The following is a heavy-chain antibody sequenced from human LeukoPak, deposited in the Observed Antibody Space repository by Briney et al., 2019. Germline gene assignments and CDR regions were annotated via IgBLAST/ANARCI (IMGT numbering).Heavy chain of an antibody. CDR3: ARDPGDGYFDY. D-gene: IGHD7-27*01. Sequence: SETLSLTCTVSGGSISSYYWSWIRQPPGKGLEWIGYIYYSGSTNYNPSLKSQVTISVDTSKNQFSLKLSSVTAADTAVYYCARDPGDGYFDYWGQGTLVTVSS. CDR1: GGSISSYY. V-gene: IGHV4-59*01. CDR2: IYYSGST. J-gene: IGHJ4*02.